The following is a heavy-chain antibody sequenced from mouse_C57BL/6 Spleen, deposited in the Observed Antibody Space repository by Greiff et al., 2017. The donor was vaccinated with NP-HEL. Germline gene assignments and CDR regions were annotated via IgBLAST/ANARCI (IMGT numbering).Heavy chain of an antibody. CDR1: GFTFSDFY. J-gene: IGHJ2*01. V-gene: IGHV7-1*01. Sequence: EVMLVESGGGLVQSGRSLRLSCATSGFTFSDFYMEWVRQAPGKGLEWIAASRNKANDYTTEYSASVKGRFIVSRDTSQSILYLQMNALRAEDTAIYYCARGQYGNPYFDYWGQGTTLTVSS. CDR3: ARGQYGNPYFDY. D-gene: IGHD2-1*01. CDR2: SRNKANDYTT.